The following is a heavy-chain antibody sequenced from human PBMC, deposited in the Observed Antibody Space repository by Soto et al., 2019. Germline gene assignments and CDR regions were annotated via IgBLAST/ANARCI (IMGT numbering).Heavy chain of an antibody. CDR3: VTGGSCTNGVCSVFDY. Sequence: TLSLTCAVSDGSASSVVYCLSWTRERPGNGLEWIGSITYSGTEYYNPSTERRVTMSAATYKNQFSLKLSSVTAAATAVSLCVTGGSCTNGVCSVFDYWGQGTLVTVSS. J-gene: IGHJ4*02. CDR2: ITYSGTE. V-gene: IGHV4-31*11. D-gene: IGHD2-8*01. CDR1: DGSASSVVYC.